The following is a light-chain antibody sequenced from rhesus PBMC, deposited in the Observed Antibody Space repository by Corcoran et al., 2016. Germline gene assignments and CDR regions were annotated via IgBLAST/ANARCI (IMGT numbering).Light chain of an antibody. CDR3: AAWDDSLRGYI. Sequence: QSVLTQPPSASEAARKSVTISCSGSSSNLGSNSVSWYQQFPGTAPKLLIYYNDARVSGVSVRFSGSKSGTSASLAISGLQTEDEADYYCAAWDDSLRGYIFGAGTRLTVL. CDR2: YND. J-gene: IGLJ1*01. V-gene: IGLV1-60*01. CDR1: SSNLGSNS.